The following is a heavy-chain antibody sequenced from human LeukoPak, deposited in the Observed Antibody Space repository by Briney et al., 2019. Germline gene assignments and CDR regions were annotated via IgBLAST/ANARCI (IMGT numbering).Heavy chain of an antibody. V-gene: IGHV3-43*02. J-gene: IGHJ3*02. Sequence: GGSLRLSCAASGFTFDDYAMHWVRQAPGKGLEWVSLISGDGGSTYYADSVKGRFTISRDNSKNSLYLQMNSLSTEDTALYYCAKAKRDSSGWYSLDAFDIWGQGTMVTVSS. CDR1: GFTFDDYA. D-gene: IGHD6-19*01. CDR3: AKAKRDSSGWYSLDAFDI. CDR2: ISGDGGST.